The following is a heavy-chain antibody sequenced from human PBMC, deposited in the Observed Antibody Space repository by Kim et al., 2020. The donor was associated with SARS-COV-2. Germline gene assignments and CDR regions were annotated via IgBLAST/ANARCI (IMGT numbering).Heavy chain of an antibody. J-gene: IGHJ4*02. D-gene: IGHD6-13*01. CDR3: AIDMGVAAAGYFHY. CDR2: ILLVLGTT. V-gene: IGHV1-69*08. Sequence: SVKVSCKASGGTFSTYLVSWRRQAPGQGPEWLGRILLVLGTTDYAQKFQDRVTINADKSTVTAYMELRSLRFEDTAVYYFAIDMGVAAAGYFHYWGQGT. CDR1: GGTFSTYL.